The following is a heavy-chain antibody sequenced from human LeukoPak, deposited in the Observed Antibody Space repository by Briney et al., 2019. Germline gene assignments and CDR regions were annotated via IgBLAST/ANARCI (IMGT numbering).Heavy chain of an antibody. Sequence: GGSLRLSCAASGFIFSSYAMSWVRQAPGKGLEWVSGINSGGTTYYADFVKGRFSICSNNSKNTLYLDMSSLRAEDTAVYYCAKDVVVVVVVATPVDAFDISGEGTKVTVSS. CDR2: INSGGTT. J-gene: IGHJ3*02. CDR3: AKDVVVVVVVATPVDAFDI. D-gene: IGHD2-15*01. V-gene: IGHV3-23*01. CDR1: GFIFSSYA.